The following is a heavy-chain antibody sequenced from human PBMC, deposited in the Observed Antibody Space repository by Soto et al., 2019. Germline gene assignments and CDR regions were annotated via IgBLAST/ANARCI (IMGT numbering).Heavy chain of an antibody. CDR1: GITFNSYE. J-gene: IGHJ3*02. Sequence: XGSLRLSCADSGITFNSYEMNWVRQAPGKGLDWVSYISSSGSAMFYADSVKGRFTISRDNAKNSLYLQMNSLRAEDTAVYYCARRGLDYNYDSSDYYVPLDAFDIWGQGTLVTVSS. V-gene: IGHV3-48*03. CDR2: ISSSGSAM. CDR3: ARRGLDYNYDSSDYYVPLDAFDI. D-gene: IGHD3-22*01.